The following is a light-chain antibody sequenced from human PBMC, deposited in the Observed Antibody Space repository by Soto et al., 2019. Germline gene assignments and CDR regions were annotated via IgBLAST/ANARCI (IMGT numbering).Light chain of an antibody. V-gene: IGLV2-8*01. J-gene: IGLJ1*01. CDR3: SSYTGSNNPYV. Sequence: QSALTQPPSASGSPGQSVTISCTGTSGDIGGYDYVSWYQQPPGKAPKLMIYEVTKRPLGVPDRFSGSKSGNTASLTVSGLQAEDEADYYCSSYTGSNNPYVFGTGTKVTVL. CDR1: SGDIGGYDY. CDR2: EVT.